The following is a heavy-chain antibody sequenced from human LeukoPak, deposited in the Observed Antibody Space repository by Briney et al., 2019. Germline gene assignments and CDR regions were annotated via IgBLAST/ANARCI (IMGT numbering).Heavy chain of an antibody. Sequence: ASVKVSCKASGYTFTGYNMHWVRQAPGQGLEWMGWINPNNGGTNYAQKFQGRVTMTSDTSISTAYMEVGRLRSDDTAVYYCARDFRYYYDSSGYPDYWGQGTLVTVSS. CDR2: INPNNGGT. J-gene: IGHJ4*02. CDR3: ARDFRYYYDSSGYPDY. V-gene: IGHV1-2*02. CDR1: GYTFTGYN. D-gene: IGHD3-22*01.